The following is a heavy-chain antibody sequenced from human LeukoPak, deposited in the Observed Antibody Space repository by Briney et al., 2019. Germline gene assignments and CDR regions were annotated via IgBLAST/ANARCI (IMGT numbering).Heavy chain of an antibody. Sequence: GGSLRLSCTVSGFTVSSNSMSWVRQAPGKGLEWVSFIYSDNTHYSDSVKGRFTLSRDNSKNTLYLQMNSLRAKDTAVYYCARRAGAYSHPNDYWGQGTLVTVSS. D-gene: IGHD4/OR15-4a*01. CDR3: ARRAGAYSHPNDY. J-gene: IGHJ4*02. V-gene: IGHV3-53*01. CDR2: IYSDNT. CDR1: GFTVSSNS.